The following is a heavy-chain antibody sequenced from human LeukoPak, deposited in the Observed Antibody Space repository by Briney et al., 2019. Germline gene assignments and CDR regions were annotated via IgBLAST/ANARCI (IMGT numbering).Heavy chain of an antibody. Sequence: PGASVKVSCKASGYTFTSYGISWVRQAPGQGLEWMGWISAYNGSTNYAQKLQGRVTMTTDTSTSTAYMELRSLRSDDTAVYYCARVANYYDSSGYSDYWGQGTLVTVSS. V-gene: IGHV1-18*01. J-gene: IGHJ4*02. D-gene: IGHD3-22*01. CDR1: GYTFTSYG. CDR2: ISAYNGST. CDR3: ARVANYYDSSGYSDY.